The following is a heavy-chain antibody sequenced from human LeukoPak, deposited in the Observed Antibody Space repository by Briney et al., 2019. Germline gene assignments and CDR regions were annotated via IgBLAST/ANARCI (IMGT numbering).Heavy chain of an antibody. CDR1: GYTFTGYY. J-gene: IGHJ4*02. D-gene: IGHD4-17*01. CDR3: ARDWRQYGDSLFGYDY. V-gene: IGHV1-2*02. Sequence: ASVKVSCKASGYTFTGYYMHWVRQASGQGLEWRGWINPNSGGTNYAQKFQGRVTMTRDTSISTAYMELSRLRSDDTAVYYCARDWRQYGDSLFGYDYWGQGTLVSVSS. CDR2: INPNSGGT.